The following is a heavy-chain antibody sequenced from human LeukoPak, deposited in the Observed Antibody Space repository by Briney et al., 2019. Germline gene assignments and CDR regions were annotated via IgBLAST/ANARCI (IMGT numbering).Heavy chain of an antibody. CDR3: ASLGDYYDSSGGFYYFDY. Sequence: PGGSLRLSCAASGFTVSSNYMSWVRQAPGKGLEWVSVIYSGGSTYYADSVKGRFTISRDNPKNTLYLQMNSLRAEDTAVYYCASLGDYYDSSGGFYYFDYWGQGTLVTVSS. D-gene: IGHD3-22*01. V-gene: IGHV3-66*01. CDR1: GFTVSSNY. CDR2: IYSGGST. J-gene: IGHJ4*02.